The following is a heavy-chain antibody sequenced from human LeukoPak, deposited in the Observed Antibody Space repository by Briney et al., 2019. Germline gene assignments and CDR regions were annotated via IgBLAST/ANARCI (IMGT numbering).Heavy chain of an antibody. V-gene: IGHV4-4*07. Sequence: PSETLSLTCTVSGGSVSTYYWSWIRQPAGKGLEFIGRSFTSGTSGTTTYNPSLKSRVSMSLDTSKNQFSLKLSSVTAADTAVYYCARDLGGYSDGSYYYYMDVWGKGTTVTVSS. CDR3: ARDLGGYSDGSYYYYMDV. CDR1: GGSVSTYY. D-gene: IGHD5-18*01. CDR2: SFTSGTSGTT. J-gene: IGHJ6*03.